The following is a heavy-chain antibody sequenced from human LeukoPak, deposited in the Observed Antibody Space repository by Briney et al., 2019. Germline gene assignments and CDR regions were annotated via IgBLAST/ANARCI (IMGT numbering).Heavy chain of an antibody. CDR3: ARCYGDYVDY. Sequence: SETLSLTCTVSGVSISSGDYYWSWIRQPPGKGLERIGYIYYSGSTYYNPSLKSRVTISVDTSKNQFSLKLSSVTAADTAVYYCARCYGDYVDYWGQGTLVTVSS. CDR2: IYYSGST. J-gene: IGHJ4*02. V-gene: IGHV4-30-4*01. CDR1: GVSISSGDYY. D-gene: IGHD4-17*01.